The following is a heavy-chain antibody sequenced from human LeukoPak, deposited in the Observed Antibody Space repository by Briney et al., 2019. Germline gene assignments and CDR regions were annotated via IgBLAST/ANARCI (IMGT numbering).Heavy chain of an antibody. CDR1: GFTFGSYA. J-gene: IGHJ4*02. D-gene: IGHD6-19*01. CDR3: AKPHSSGWSYFDY. CDR2: ISGSGGST. V-gene: IGHV3-23*01. Sequence: PGGSLRLSCAASGFTFGSYAMSWVRQAPGKGLEWVSAISGSGGSTYYADSVKGRFTISRDNSKNTLYLQMNSLRAEDTAVYYCAKPHSSGWSYFDYWGQGTLVTVSS.